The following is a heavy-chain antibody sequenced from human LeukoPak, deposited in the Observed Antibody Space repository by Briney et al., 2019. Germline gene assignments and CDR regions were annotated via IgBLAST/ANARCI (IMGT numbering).Heavy chain of an antibody. D-gene: IGHD6-19*01. CDR3: ARGRIAVAGTDYYYYMDV. V-gene: IGHV1-2*02. Sequence: VASVKVSCKASGYTFTGYYTHWVRQAPGQGLEWMGWINPNSGGTNYAQKLQGRVTMTTDTSTSTAYMELRSLRSDDTAVYYCARGRIAVAGTDYYYYMDVWGKGTTVTISS. J-gene: IGHJ6*03. CDR2: INPNSGGT. CDR1: GYTFTGYY.